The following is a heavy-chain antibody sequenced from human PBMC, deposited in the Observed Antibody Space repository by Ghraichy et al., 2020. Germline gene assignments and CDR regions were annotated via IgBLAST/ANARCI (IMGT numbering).Heavy chain of an antibody. V-gene: IGHV4-59*01. CDR3: ARVIKYYYGSGSYYNEAAFDY. Sequence: SETLSLTCTVSGGSISSYYWSWIRQPPGKGLEWIGYIYYSGSTNYNPSLKSRVTISVDTSKNPFSLKLSSVTAADTAVYYCARVIKYYYGSGSYYNEAAFDYWGQGTLVTVSS. CDR1: GGSISSYY. J-gene: IGHJ4*02. CDR2: IYYSGST. D-gene: IGHD3-10*01.